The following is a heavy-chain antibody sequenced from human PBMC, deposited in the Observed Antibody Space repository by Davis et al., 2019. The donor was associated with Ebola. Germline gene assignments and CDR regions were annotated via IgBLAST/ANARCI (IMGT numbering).Heavy chain of an antibody. J-gene: IGHJ6*02. Sequence: AASVQVSCKASGYTFTSYYMHWVRQAPGQGLEWMGIINPSGGSTSYAQKFQGRVTMTRDTSTSTVYMELSSLRSEDTAVYYCARVIQGHGMDVWGQGTTVTVSS. V-gene: IGHV1-46*01. CDR1: GYTFTSYY. CDR3: ARVIQGHGMDV. CDR2: INPSGGST.